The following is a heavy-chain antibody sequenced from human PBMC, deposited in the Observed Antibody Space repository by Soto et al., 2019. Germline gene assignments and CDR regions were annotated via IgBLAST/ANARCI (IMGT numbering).Heavy chain of an antibody. CDR2: IKQDGSEK. D-gene: IGHD6-13*01. V-gene: IGHV3-7*01. J-gene: IGHJ3*02. Sequence: GGSLRLSCAASGFTFSSYWMSWVRQAPGKGLEWVANIKQDGSEKYYVDSVKGRFTISRDNAKNSLYLQMNSLRAEDAAVYYCAKSAAAGAFDICAQGTMVTVSS. CDR1: GFTFSSYW. CDR3: AKSAAAGAFDI.